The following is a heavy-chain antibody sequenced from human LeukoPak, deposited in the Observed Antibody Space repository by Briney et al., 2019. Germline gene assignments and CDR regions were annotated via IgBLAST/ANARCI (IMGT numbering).Heavy chain of an antibody. D-gene: IGHD2-21*02. J-gene: IGHJ4*02. CDR1: GFTVSSNY. CDR2: IYSGGST. Sequence: PGGSLRLSCAASGFTVSSNYMSWVRQAPGKGLEWVSVIYSGGSTYYADSVKGRFTISRDNSKNTLYLQMNSLRAEDTAVYYCARIGSGGLVVVTASRDGGAADYWGQGTLVTVSS. V-gene: IGHV3-66*01. CDR3: ARIGSGGLVVVTASRDGGAADY.